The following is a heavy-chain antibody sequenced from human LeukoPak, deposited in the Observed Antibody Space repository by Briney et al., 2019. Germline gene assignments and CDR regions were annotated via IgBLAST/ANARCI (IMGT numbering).Heavy chain of an antibody. J-gene: IGHJ4*02. D-gene: IGHD6-6*01. Sequence: SETLSLTCTVSGASISAYYWTWIRQPPGEGLGWIGFIHYSGSTYYNPSLKSRLTISLDTSKNQFSLQLSSVTTADTAVYYCVTTSGKSAVDHWGQGTLVTVSS. CDR2: IHYSGST. V-gene: IGHV4-59*01. CDR1: GASISAYY. CDR3: VTTSGKSAVDH.